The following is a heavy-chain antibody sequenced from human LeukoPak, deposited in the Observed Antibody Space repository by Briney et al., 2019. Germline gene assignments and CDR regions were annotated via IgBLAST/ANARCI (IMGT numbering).Heavy chain of an antibody. CDR1: GFIFSNYW. J-gene: IGHJ4*02. CDR3: ARAREITVSGTDYFDY. CDR2: IKHDGSGP. V-gene: IGHV3-7*01. Sequence: GGSLRLSCAVSGFIFSNYWMTWVRQAPGKGLEWVANIKHDGSGPSYLDSVKGGFTISSDNARNLLSLQMSSLRAEDTAVYYCARAREITVSGTDYFDYWGQGTLVTVSS. D-gene: IGHD6-19*01.